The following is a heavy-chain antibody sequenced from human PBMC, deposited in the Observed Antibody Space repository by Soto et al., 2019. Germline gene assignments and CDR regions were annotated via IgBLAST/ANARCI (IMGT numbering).Heavy chain of an antibody. CDR1: GYTFTRYG. CDR2: ISGYNGDA. V-gene: IGHV1-18*01. D-gene: IGHD2-8*01. J-gene: IGHJ6*02. Sequence: QGQLVQSEAEVKMPGASVKVSCKASGYTFTRYGISWVRQAPGQGLQWRGWISGYNGDANYAQRFQGRVSMTIDTSTTTAYMELRTLTSDDTAVYYCAKNGQPPYYYYGLDVWGQGTTVTVSS. CDR3: AKNGQPPYYYYGLDV.